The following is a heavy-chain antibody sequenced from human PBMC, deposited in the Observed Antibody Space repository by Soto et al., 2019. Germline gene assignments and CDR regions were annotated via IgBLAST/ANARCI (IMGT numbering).Heavy chain of an antibody. V-gene: IGHV3-21*02. D-gene: IGHD2-2*01. CDR3: ARDDGLSSTHVKAFDL. CDR1: GFTFSRYY. CDR2: ISTTSSYT. Sequence: EVQLVESGGGLVEPGGSLRLSCAGSGFTFSRYYMNWVRQAPGKGLEWVSSISTTSSYTHYADSLKGRFTISRDNAKKLLYLQMNSLRAEDTAVYYCARDDGLSSTHVKAFDLWGQGTKVNVSS. J-gene: IGHJ3*01.